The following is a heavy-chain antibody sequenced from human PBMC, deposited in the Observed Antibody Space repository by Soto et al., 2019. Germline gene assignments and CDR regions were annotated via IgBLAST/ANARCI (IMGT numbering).Heavy chain of an antibody. CDR3: ASYPDSSGLRRYDY. CDR1: DFILSDPR. J-gene: IGHJ4*02. CDR2: IKSKAHGGTT. V-gene: IGHV3-15*07. Sequence: EVQLEESGGGLIKPGESLTLSCAASDFILSDPRMKWVRQAPGKGLEWVGRIKSKAHGGTTDYAAPLKGRFTILRDDSKNKLYLQMNSLQTEDAAMYYCASYPDSSGLRRYDYWGQGALVTVSS. D-gene: IGHD3-22*01.